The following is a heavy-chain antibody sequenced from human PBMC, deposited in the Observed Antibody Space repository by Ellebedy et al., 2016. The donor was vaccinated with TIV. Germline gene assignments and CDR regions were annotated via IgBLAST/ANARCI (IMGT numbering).Heavy chain of an antibody. CDR2: ITRDGTST. V-gene: IGHV3-43*02. CDR1: GFTFADFA. Sequence: PGGSLRLSCAASGFTFADFAMHWVSQVPGKGLEWVSVITRDGTSTYYADSVKGRFTISRDNSTNSLYLQMNSLRSEDTAFYYCAKDQIGATSRDPFYGMDVWGPGTTVTVSS. D-gene: IGHD1-26*01. CDR3: AKDQIGATSRDPFYGMDV. J-gene: IGHJ6*02.